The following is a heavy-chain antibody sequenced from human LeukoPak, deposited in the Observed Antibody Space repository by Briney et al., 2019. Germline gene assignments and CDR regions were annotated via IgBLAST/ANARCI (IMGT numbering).Heavy chain of an antibody. V-gene: IGHV1-24*01. CDR3: AGGTSRIPGIAVDGFDI. CDR2: FDPENGET. J-gene: IGHJ3*02. CDR1: GYTLSDLS. Sequence: VSVKVSCKVSGYTLSDLSIHWVRQAPGKGLEWMGGFDPENGETIYAQTLRDRVTMTEDTSTDTAYMELSSLRSEDTAVYYCAGGTSRIPGIAVDGFDIWGQGTMVTVSS. D-gene: IGHD6-13*01.